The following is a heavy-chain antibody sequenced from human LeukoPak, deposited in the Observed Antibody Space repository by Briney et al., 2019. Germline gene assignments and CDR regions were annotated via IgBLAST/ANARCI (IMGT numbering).Heavy chain of an antibody. J-gene: IGHJ3*01. CDR2: IYPGDSGP. CDR1: GYRFTSYC. CDR3: GMSGDRVPLQDDVFDV. D-gene: IGHD1-26*01. Sequence: HGASLQTSCKVSGYRFTSYCIGWVRQMPGKGLEWMGIIYPGDSGPTYSPSFQGQVTISVDKSINTAYLQWSSLQASDTAMYYCGMSGDRVPLQDDVFDVWGQGTMVTVST. V-gene: IGHV5-51*01.